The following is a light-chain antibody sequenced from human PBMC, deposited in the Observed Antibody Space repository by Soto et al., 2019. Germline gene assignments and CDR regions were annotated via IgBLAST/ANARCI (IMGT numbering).Light chain of an antibody. CDR3: SSYIPRITDWS. CDR1: SSDVGGYKL. Sequence: QSALTQPASVSGSPGQSITISCTGTSSDVGGYKLVSWYQQHPGEAPKLRIYEVTNRPSGVSNRFSGSKSGNTASLTISGLQAEDEADYYCSSYIPRITDWSFGGGTKLTVL. CDR2: EVT. V-gene: IGLV2-14*03. J-gene: IGLJ3*02.